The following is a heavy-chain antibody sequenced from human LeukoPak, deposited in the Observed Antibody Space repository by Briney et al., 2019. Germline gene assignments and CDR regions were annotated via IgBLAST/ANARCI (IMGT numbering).Heavy chain of an antibody. J-gene: IGHJ4*02. Sequence: PSETLSLTCTVSGGSISSSSYYWGWIRQPPGKGLEWIGSIYYSGSTYYNPALKSRVTISVDTSKNQFSLNLSSVTAADTAVYYCARASTTTFDYWGQGTLVTVSS. V-gene: IGHV4-39*07. CDR1: GGSISSSSYY. D-gene: IGHD2/OR15-2a*01. CDR3: ARASTTTFDY. CDR2: IYYSGST.